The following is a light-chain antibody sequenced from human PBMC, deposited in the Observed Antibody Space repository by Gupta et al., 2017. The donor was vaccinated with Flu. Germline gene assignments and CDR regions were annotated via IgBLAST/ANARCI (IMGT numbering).Light chain of an antibody. CDR3: ATWDDILNGWV. CDR1: SSNVGGDA. J-gene: IGLJ3*02. Sequence: SSSNVGGDAAIWYQQLPGMSPRLLMYNNSQRSSEVPYRFSGSKSCASASLAISGLQPGDEADYYCATWDDILNGWVFGGGTMLTVL. CDR2: NNS. V-gene: IGLV1-44*01.